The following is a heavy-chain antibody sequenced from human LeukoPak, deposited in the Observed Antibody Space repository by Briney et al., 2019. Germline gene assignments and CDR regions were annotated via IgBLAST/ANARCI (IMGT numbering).Heavy chain of an antibody. D-gene: IGHD3-16*02. CDR1: GYTFTAYY. CDR2: IIPIFGTA. V-gene: IGHV1-69*13. J-gene: IGHJ6*02. CDR3: ARTVLYRPGDYYGMDV. Sequence: GASVKVSCKASGYTFTAYYMHWVRQAPGQGLEWMGGIIPIFGTANYAQKFQGRVTITADESTSTAYMELSSLRSEDTAVYYCARTVLYRPGDYYGMDVWGQGTTVTVSS.